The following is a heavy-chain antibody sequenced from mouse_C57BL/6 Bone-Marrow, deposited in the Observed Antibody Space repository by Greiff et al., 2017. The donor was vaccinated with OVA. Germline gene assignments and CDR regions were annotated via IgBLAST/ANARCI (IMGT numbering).Heavy chain of an antibody. Sequence: QVQLQQPGAELVKPGASVKMSCKASGYTFTSYWITWVKQRPGQGLEWIGDIYPGSGSTNYNEKFKSKATLTVDTSSSTAYMQLSSLTSEDAAFYYCERQYYGRGRAWFAYWGQGTLVTVSA. V-gene: IGHV1-55*01. CDR2: IYPGSGST. J-gene: IGHJ3*01. D-gene: IGHD1-1*01. CDR3: ERQYYGRGRAWFAY. CDR1: GYTFTSYW.